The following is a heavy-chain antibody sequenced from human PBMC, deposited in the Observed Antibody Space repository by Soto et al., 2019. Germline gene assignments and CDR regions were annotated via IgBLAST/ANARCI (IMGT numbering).Heavy chain of an antibody. CDR2: INRDGSKK. V-gene: IGHV3-7*05. Sequence: EVQLEESGGDLVQPGGSLRLSCAASGFTLSAYWMTWVRQAPGKGLEWVANINRDGSKKSYLDPVRGRFTISSDNVGNYLYLPRVSLKADCPALCSCARNGSTRTTSLYLDAFEVWAQGTMVTVS. D-gene: IGHD2-2*01. CDR1: GFTLSAYW. CDR3: ARNGSTRTTSLYLDAFEV. J-gene: IGHJ3*01.